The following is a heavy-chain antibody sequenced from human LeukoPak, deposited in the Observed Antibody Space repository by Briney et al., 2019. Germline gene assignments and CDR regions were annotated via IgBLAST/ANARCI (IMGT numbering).Heavy chain of an antibody. D-gene: IGHD5-18*01. Sequence: GGSLRLSCAASGFTFSSYAMHWVRQAPGKGLEWVAVISYDGSNKYYADSVKGRFTISRDNSKNTLYLQMNSLRAEDTAVYYCATDRRGYSYGHFDYWGQGTLVTVSS. J-gene: IGHJ4*02. CDR2: ISYDGSNK. CDR3: ATDRRGYSYGHFDY. CDR1: GFTFSSYA. V-gene: IGHV3-30*04.